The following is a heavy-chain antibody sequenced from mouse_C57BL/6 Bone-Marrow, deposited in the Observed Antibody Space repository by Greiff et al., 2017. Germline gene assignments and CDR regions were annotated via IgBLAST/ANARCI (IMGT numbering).Heavy chain of an antibody. Sequence: VQLQQSGPGLVQPSQSLSITCTVSGFSLTSYGVHWVRQSPGKGLEWLGVIWRGGSTDYNAAFMSRLSITKDNSKSQVFFKMNSLQADDTAIYYCAIMVTRGGYYAMDYWGQGTSVTVSS. CDR3: AIMVTRGGYYAMDY. CDR1: GFSLTSYG. CDR2: IWRGGST. D-gene: IGHD2-1*01. J-gene: IGHJ4*01. V-gene: IGHV2-5*01.